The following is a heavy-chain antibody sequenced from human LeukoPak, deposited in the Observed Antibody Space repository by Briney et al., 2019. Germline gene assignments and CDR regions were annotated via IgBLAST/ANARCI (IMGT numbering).Heavy chain of an antibody. CDR1: GFTFSSYG. D-gene: IGHD1-26*01. Sequence: GRPLRLSCAASGFTFSSYGMHWVRQAPGKGLEWVAVISYDGSNKYYADSVKGRFTISRDNSKNTLYLQMNSLRAEDTAVYYCAKDNSGSYYWGQGTLVTVSS. CDR2: ISYDGSNK. V-gene: IGHV3-30*18. CDR3: AKDNSGSYY. J-gene: IGHJ4*02.